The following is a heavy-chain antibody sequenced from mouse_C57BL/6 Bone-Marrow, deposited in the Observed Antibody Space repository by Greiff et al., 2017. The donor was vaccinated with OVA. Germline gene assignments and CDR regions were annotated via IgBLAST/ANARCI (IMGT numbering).Heavy chain of an antibody. CDR2: IDPSDSYT. CDR1: GYTFTSYW. J-gene: IGHJ2*01. D-gene: IGHD3-3*01. V-gene: IGHV1-69*01. Sequence: QVQLQQSGAELVMPGASVKLSCKASGYTFTSYWMHWVKQRPGQGLEWIGEIDPSDSYTNYNQKFKGKSTLTVHKSSNTAYMQLSSLTSEDSAVYYCAREGLGVDYWGQGTTLTVSS. CDR3: AREGLGVDY.